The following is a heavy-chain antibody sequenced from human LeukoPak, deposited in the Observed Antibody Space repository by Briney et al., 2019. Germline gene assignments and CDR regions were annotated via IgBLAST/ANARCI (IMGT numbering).Heavy chain of an antibody. V-gene: IGHV3-48*01. J-gene: IGHJ3*02. CDR3: ARAEEAYYDFWSGYSNAFDI. CDR1: GFTFSSYS. Sequence: GGSLRLSCAASGFTFSSYSMNWVRQAPGKGLEWVSYISSSSSTIYYADSVKGRFTISRDNAKNSPYLQMNSLRAEDTAVYYCARAEEAYYDFWSGYSNAFDIWGQGTMVTVSS. CDR2: ISSSSSTI. D-gene: IGHD3-3*01.